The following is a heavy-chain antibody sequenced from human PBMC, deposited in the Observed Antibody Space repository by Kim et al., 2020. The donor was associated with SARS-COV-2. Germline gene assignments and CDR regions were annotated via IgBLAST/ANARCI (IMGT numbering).Heavy chain of an antibody. CDR2: ITHSGST. V-gene: IGHV4-34*01. CDR1: VGSFSGYY. J-gene: IGHJ4*02. Sequence: SETLSLTCAVYVGSFSGYYWSWIRQPPGKGLEWIGEITHSGSTNYNPSLKSRVTLSVDTSKNQFSLKLTSVTAADTAMYYCARGPIPSCHSEYWGQGTLV. D-gene: IGHD2-2*02. CDR3: ARGPIPSCHSEY.